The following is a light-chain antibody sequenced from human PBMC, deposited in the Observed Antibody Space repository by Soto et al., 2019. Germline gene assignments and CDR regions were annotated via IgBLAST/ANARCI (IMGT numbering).Light chain of an antibody. V-gene: IGKV1-12*01. Sequence: ILLTQSPSSLSASVGDRVTITCRASQGIDTSLAWYQQKPGKAPKLLIYAPSNFQSGVPSRFSGSGSGTHFTLTISSLQPEDFATYYCQQANSFPWTFGQGTKVDIK. CDR3: QQANSFPWT. J-gene: IGKJ1*01. CDR1: QGIDTS. CDR2: APS.